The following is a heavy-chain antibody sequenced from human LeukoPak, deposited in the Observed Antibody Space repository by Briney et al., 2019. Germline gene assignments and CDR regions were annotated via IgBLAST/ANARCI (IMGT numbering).Heavy chain of an antibody. Sequence: ASVKVSCKASGGTFSSYAISWVRQAPGQGLEWMGRIIPILGIANYAQKFQGRVTITADKSTSTAYMELSSLRSEGTGVYYCARDLNGDGYSKGWGQGTLVTVSS. CDR1: GGTFSSYA. V-gene: IGHV1-69*04. D-gene: IGHD5-24*01. J-gene: IGHJ4*02. CDR2: IIPILGIA. CDR3: ARDLNGDGYSKG.